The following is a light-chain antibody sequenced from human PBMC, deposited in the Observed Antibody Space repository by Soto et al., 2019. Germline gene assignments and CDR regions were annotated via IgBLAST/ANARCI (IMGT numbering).Light chain of an antibody. J-gene: IGKJ4*01. CDR1: QSVSSSY. V-gene: IGKV3-20*01. CDR3: QQHGRSP. CDR2: GAC. Sequence: EIVLTQSPGTLSLSPGERATLSCRASQSVSSSYLALHQQKPGQAPRLLIYGACSRATGISDRFSGSGSGTDFTLTISRLEPQDFAVYYCQQHGRSPFGGGTKVDIK.